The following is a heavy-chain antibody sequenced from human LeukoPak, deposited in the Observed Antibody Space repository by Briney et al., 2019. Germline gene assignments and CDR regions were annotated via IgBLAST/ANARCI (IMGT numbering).Heavy chain of an antibody. J-gene: IGHJ6*02. CDR3: AKAGHFYYYDMDV. CDR1: GFIFRSYA. V-gene: IGHV3-23*01. Sequence: SGGSLRLSCAASGFIFRSYAMSWVRQAPGKGLEWVSAIRGSDGSTYHADSVKGRFTISRDNSKNTLSLQMSSLRAEDTAVYYCAKAGHFYYYDMDVWGQGTTVTVSS. CDR2: IRGSDGST.